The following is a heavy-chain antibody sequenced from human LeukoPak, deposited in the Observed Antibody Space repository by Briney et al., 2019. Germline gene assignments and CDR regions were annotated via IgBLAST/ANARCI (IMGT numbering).Heavy chain of an antibody. CDR1: GFTFSSYA. Sequence: PGGSLRLSCAVSGFTFSSYAMHWVRQAPGKGLEYVSAISSNGGSTYYANSVKGRFTISRDNSKNTVYLQMGSLRAEDMAVYYCARPLHFDSSGYYYGYWGQGTLVTVSS. V-gene: IGHV3-64*01. CDR3: ARPLHFDSSGYYYGY. CDR2: ISSNGGST. J-gene: IGHJ4*02. D-gene: IGHD3-22*01.